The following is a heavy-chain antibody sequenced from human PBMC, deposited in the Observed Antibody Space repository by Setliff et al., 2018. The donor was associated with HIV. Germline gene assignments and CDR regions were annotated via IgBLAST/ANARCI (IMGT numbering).Heavy chain of an antibody. CDR3: THVNNFRSVYFAS. Sequence: ETLSLTCNVSGGSISGYYWSWVRQPPGKGLEWIGYIYYSGSTNYNPSLRSRVTITKATSNNHVVLMMSNMDPADTATYYCTHVNNFRSVYFASWGQGTLVTVSS. J-gene: IGHJ4*02. CDR2: IYYSGST. V-gene: IGHV4-59*01. CDR1: GGSISGYY. D-gene: IGHD1-1*01.